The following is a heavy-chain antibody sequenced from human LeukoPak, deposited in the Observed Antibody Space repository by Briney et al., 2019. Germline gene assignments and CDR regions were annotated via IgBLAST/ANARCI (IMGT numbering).Heavy chain of an antibody. Sequence: ASVKVSCKASGYTFTGYYMHWVRQAPGQGLEWIGWINPNSGGTNYAQKFQGRVTMTRDTSISTAYMELSRLRSDDTAVYYCARVWDYYDSSGLNYWGQGTLVTVSS. J-gene: IGHJ4*02. D-gene: IGHD3-22*01. CDR3: ARVWDYYDSSGLNY. CDR2: INPNSGGT. V-gene: IGHV1-2*02. CDR1: GYTFTGYY.